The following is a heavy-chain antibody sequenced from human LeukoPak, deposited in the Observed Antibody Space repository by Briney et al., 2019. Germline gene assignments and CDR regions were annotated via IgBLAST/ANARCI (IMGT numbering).Heavy chain of an antibody. CDR3: ARRRIVVVPAAMPFDY. CDR2: INHSGST. D-gene: IGHD2-2*01. CDR1: GGSFSGYY. Sequence: SETLSLTCAVYGGSFSGYYWSWIRQPPGKGLEWIGEINHSGSTNYNPPLKSRVTISVDTSKNQFSLKLSSVTAADTAVYYCARRRIVVVPAAMPFDYRGQGTLVTVSS. V-gene: IGHV4-34*01. J-gene: IGHJ4*02.